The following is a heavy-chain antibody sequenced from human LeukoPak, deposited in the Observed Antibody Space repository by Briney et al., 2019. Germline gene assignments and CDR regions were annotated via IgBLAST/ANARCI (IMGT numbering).Heavy chain of an antibody. D-gene: IGHD2-15*01. CDR3: ARSLYCSGGSCYSFFLQHYYYYGMDV. CDR1: GYTFTSYG. J-gene: IGHJ6*02. CDR2: IGAYNGNT. V-gene: IGHV1-18*01. Sequence: ASVKVSCKASGYTFTSYGISWVRQAPGQGLEWMGWIGAYNGNTNYAQKLQGRVTMTTDTSTSTAYMELRSLRSDDTAVYYCARSLYCSGGSCYSFFLQHYYYYGMDVWGQGTTVTVSS.